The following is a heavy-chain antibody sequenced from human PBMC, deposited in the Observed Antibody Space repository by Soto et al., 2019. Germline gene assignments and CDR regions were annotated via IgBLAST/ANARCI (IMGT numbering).Heavy chain of an antibody. D-gene: IGHD1-26*01. CDR2: IYYSGST. CDR3: ARGPKIVIVHPVPSLLFFLAS. J-gene: IGHJ6*03. V-gene: IGHV4-39*02. Sequence: SETLSLTCTVSGGSISSSSYYWGWIRQPPGKGLEWIGSIYYSGSTYYNPSLKSRFTISRDNTKNSLSLQMENLRAAEDTAVYYCARGPKIVIVHPVPSLLFFLASWGKGPGDPVS. CDR1: GGSISSSSYY.